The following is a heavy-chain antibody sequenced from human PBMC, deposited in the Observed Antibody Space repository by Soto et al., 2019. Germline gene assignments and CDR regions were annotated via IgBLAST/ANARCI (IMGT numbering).Heavy chain of an antibody. CDR1: GGSISSSSYY. Sequence: SETLSLTCTVSGGSISSSSYYWGWIRQPPGKGLEWIGSIYYSGSTYYNPSLKSRVTISVDTSKNQFSLKLSSVTAADTAVYYCARHRRDIVVVPAANGVDYWGQGTLVTAPQ. J-gene: IGHJ4*02. D-gene: IGHD2-2*01. CDR2: IYYSGST. CDR3: ARHRRDIVVVPAANGVDY. V-gene: IGHV4-39*01.